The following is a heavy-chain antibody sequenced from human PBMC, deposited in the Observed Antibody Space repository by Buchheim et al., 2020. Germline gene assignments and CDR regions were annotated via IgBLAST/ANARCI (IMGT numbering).Heavy chain of an antibody. V-gene: IGHV3-33*01. CDR1: GFTFSSYG. CDR3: ARDRCSSTSCYWVYWFDP. CDR2: IWYDGSNK. D-gene: IGHD2-2*01. Sequence: QVQLVESGGGVVQPGRSLRLSCAASGFTFSSYGMHWVRQAPGKGLEWVAVIWYDGSNKYYADSVKGRFTISRDNSKNTLYLQMNSLRAEDTAVYYCARDRCSSTSCYWVYWFDPWGQGTL. J-gene: IGHJ5*02.